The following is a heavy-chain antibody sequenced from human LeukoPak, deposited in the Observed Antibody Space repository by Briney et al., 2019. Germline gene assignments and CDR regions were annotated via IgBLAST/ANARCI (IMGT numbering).Heavy chain of an antibody. Sequence: ASVKVSCKASGYTFTSYDINWVRQATGQELEWMGWMNHNSGNTGYAQKFQGRVTMTRNTSIRTAYMELSSLRSEDTAGYYCARVSTYFGVVTDFDYWGQGTLVTVSS. V-gene: IGHV1-8*01. CDR3: ARVSTYFGVVTDFDY. J-gene: IGHJ4*02. D-gene: IGHD3-3*01. CDR2: MNHNSGNT. CDR1: GYTFTSYD.